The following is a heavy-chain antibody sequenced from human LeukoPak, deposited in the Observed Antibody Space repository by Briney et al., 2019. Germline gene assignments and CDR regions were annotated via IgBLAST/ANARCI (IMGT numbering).Heavy chain of an antibody. D-gene: IGHD2-15*01. CDR3: ARHLGPGWHAMDV. Sequence: PSETLSLTCTVSGGSISVYYWSWIRQPPGKGLEWIGYVYYSGSTSYNPSLKSRVTISVDTSKTQFSLRLSSVTAADTAVYYCARHLGPGWHAMDVWGQGTTVTVSS. J-gene: IGHJ6*02. CDR1: GGSISVYY. V-gene: IGHV4-59*08. CDR2: VYYSGST.